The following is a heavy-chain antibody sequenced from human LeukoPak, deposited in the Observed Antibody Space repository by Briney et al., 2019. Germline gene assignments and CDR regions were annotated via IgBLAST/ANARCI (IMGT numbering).Heavy chain of an antibody. CDR3: AHRRSGYNWNHGDFDY. V-gene: IGHV2-5*02. Sequence: SGPTLVNPTQALALTCTFSGFSLTTTGVGVGWIRQSPGKALEWLALIYWDDDKCYRPSPKNRLTITKDTSRNQVVLTMTNVDPVDTATYYCAHRRSGYNWNHGDFDYWGQGTLVTVSS. D-gene: IGHD1-20*01. CDR2: IYWDDDK. J-gene: IGHJ4*02. CDR1: GFSLTTTGVG.